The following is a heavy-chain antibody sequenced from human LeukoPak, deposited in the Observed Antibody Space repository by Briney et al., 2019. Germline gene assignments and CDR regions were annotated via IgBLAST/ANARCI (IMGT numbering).Heavy chain of an antibody. V-gene: IGHV3-21*01. CDR3: ARETLAAAHPIDY. CDR1: GFTFSSYS. J-gene: IGHJ4*02. Sequence: GGSLRLSCAASGFTFSSYSMNWVRQAPGKGLEWVSSISSSSSYIYYADSVKGRFTISRDNAKNSLYLQMNSLRAEGTAVYYCARETLAAAHPIDYWGQGTLVTVSS. CDR2: ISSSSSYI. D-gene: IGHD6-13*01.